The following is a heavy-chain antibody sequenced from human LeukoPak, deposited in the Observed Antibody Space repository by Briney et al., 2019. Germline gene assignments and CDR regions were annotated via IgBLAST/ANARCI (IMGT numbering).Heavy chain of an antibody. J-gene: IGHJ6*03. Sequence: GGSLRLSCAASGFTFSSYWMHWVRQAPGKGLVWVSRINSDGSSTSYADSVKGRFTISRDNAKNTLYLQMNSLRAEDTSVYYCARVVQNYYYYVDVWGKGTTVTVSS. CDR2: INSDGSST. CDR3: ARVVQNYYYYVDV. V-gene: IGHV3-74*01. D-gene: IGHD2-15*01. CDR1: GFTFSSYW.